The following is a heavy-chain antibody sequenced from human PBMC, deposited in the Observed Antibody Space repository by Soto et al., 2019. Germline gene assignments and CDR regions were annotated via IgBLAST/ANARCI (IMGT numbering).Heavy chain of an antibody. V-gene: IGHV3-74*01. CDR2: MNSDGSTT. J-gene: IGHJ4*02. CDR3: ARDAVLGYCDSSEIDY. Sequence: GGSLRLSCAASGFTFSNYWMHWVRQAPGGGLVWVSRMNSDGSTTNYADSVKGRFTISRDNARNTLYLQMNSLRAEDTAVYYCARDAVLGYCDSSEIDYWGQGTLVTVSS. D-gene: IGHD3-22*01. CDR1: GFTFSNYW.